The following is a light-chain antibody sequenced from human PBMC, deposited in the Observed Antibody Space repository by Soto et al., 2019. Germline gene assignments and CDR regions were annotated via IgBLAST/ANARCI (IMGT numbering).Light chain of an antibody. CDR3: QQYGSSPPWT. Sequence: EMVLTQSPGTLSLSPGERATLSCRASQSVSSSYLAWYQQKPGQAPRLLIYGASSRATGIPDRFSGSGSGTAFTLTISRLEPEDFAVYSCQQYGSSPPWTFGQGTKVEIK. V-gene: IGKV3-20*01. CDR1: QSVSSSY. J-gene: IGKJ1*01. CDR2: GAS.